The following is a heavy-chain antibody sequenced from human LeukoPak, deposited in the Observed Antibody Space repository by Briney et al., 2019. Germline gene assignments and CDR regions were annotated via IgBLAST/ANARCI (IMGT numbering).Heavy chain of an antibody. Sequence: GGSLRLSCAASGLTFSTYGMSWVRQAPGKGLEWVPGIGGSGINTYYADSVKGRFTISRDNSKNTLYLQINSLRAEDTAVYYCAKPARTDYADYWGQGTLVTVSS. V-gene: IGHV3-23*01. CDR2: IGGSGINT. CDR3: AKPARTDYADY. CDR1: GLTFSTYG. J-gene: IGHJ4*02. D-gene: IGHD1-14*01.